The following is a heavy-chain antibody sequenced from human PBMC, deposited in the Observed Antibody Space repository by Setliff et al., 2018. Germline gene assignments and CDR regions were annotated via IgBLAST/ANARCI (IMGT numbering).Heavy chain of an antibody. J-gene: IGHJ6*03. D-gene: IGHD6-6*01. CDR3: ALEYSNSSPTVYYYMDV. V-gene: IGHV1-69*06. CDR2: IIPLFETT. Sequence: SVKVSCKASGGIFNSFSITWVRQAPGQGLEWMGRIIPLFETTNYVEKFQGRVTITADKSTSTAYMELSRLTSEDTAVYYCALEYSNSSPTVYYYMDVWGKGITVTV. CDR1: GGIFNSFS.